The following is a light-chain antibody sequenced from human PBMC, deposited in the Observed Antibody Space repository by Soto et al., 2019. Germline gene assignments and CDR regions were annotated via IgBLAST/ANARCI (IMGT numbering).Light chain of an antibody. V-gene: IGKV1-27*01. Sequence: DIKMTQSPSSLSASVGDRVTITCRVSQGISNYLAWYQQIPGKVPKLLISAASTLQSGVPSRFSGSGSGTDFTLTISSLQPEDVANYYCQKYTNVPAFGGGTKVEIK. CDR1: QGISNY. J-gene: IGKJ4*01. CDR2: AAS. CDR3: QKYTNVPA.